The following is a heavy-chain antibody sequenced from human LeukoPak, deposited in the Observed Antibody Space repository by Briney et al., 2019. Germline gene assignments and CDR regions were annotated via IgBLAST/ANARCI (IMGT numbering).Heavy chain of an antibody. CDR3: ARRTTYFGWIPSESPSCFDY. CDR1: GYSISSVYY. CDR2: SHYSGST. D-gene: IGHD3-9*01. Sequence: SETLSLTCTVSGYSISSVYYWGWIRQPPGKGLEWIGSSHYSGSTYYNPSLKSRVTISVDTSKNQFSLKPSSVTAADTAVYYCARRTTYFGWIPSESPSCFDYWGQGTLVTVSS. J-gene: IGHJ4*02. V-gene: IGHV4-38-2*02.